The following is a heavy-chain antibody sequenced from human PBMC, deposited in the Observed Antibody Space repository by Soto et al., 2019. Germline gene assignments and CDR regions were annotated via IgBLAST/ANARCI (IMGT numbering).Heavy chain of an antibody. Sequence: EVQLVESGGGLVQPGGSLRLSCAASGFTFSSYWMHWVRQAPGKGLVWVSRINSDGSSTSYADSVKGRFTISRDNAKNTLYLQMHSLRAEDTAVYYCAKYTRGPGGFDCWGQGTLVTVSS. D-gene: IGHD6-19*01. J-gene: IGHJ4*02. V-gene: IGHV3-74*01. CDR2: INSDGSST. CDR1: GFTFSSYW. CDR3: AKYTRGPGGFDC.